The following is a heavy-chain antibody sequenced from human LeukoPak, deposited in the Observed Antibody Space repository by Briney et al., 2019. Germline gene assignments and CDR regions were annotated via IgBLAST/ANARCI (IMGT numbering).Heavy chain of an antibody. D-gene: IGHD6-25*01. CDR1: GGSISSYY. V-gene: IGHV4-59*01. CDR2: IYYSGST. J-gene: IGHJ3*02. Sequence: SETLSLTCTVSGGSISSYYWSWIRQPPGKGLGWIGYIYYSGSTNYNPSLKSRVTISVDTSKNQFSLKLSSVTAADTAVYYCARNVRFYSSGGDAFDIWGQGTMVTVSS. CDR3: ARNVRFYSSGGDAFDI.